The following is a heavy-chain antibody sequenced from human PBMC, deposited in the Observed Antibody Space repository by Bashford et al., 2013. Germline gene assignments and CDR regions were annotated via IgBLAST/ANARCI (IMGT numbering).Heavy chain of an antibody. D-gene: IGHD3-10*01. V-gene: IGHV5-51*01. J-gene: IGHJ4*02. Sequence: WVRQMPGKGLEWMGIIYPGDSDTRYSPSFQGQVTISADKSISTAYLQWSSLKASDTAMYYCARLRFGDYATERYFLDYWGQGTLVTVSS. CDR3: ARLRFGDYATERYFLDY. CDR2: IYPGDSDT.